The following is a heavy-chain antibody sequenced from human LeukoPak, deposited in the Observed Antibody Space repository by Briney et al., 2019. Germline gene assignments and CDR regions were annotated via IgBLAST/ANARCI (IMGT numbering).Heavy chain of an antibody. D-gene: IGHD3-22*01. CDR1: GYTFIDRY. V-gene: IGHV1-2*02. J-gene: IGHJ4*02. CDR2: IDPDTGDT. CDR3: ARAGHNSNSGGYDF. Sequence: ASVKVSCKPSGYTFIDRYLHWVRQAPGQGLESLGWIDPDTGDTHYPQKFQGRVTMTRDTSSSTAYMELNRLRSDDTAVYYCARAGHNSNSGGYDFWGLGTLVTVSS.